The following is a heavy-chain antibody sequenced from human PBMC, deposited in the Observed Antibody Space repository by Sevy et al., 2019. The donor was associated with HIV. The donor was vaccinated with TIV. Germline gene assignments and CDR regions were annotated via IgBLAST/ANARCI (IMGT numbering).Heavy chain of an antibody. CDR3: TRGYYYDSSGYSDY. CDR1: GFTFGDYA. D-gene: IGHD3-22*01. V-gene: IGHV3-49*03. CDR2: IRSKDYGGAT. Sequence: GGCLRLSCTGSGFTFGDYAMSWFRQAPGMGLEWLGFIRSKDYGGATEYAASVKGRFTISRDDSISIADLQMNSLKTEHTARYYCTRGYYYDSSGYSDYWGQGTLVTVSS. J-gene: IGHJ4*02.